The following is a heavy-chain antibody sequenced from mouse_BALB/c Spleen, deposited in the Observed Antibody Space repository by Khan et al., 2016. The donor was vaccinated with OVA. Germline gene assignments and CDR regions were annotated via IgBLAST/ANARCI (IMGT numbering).Heavy chain of an antibody. CDR2: IDPYTGGH. CDR1: GYSFTDYN. D-gene: IGHD1-1*01. CDR3: ALICYYASGFDF. Sequence: EVQLMESGPELVKPGASVKVSCKASGYSFTDYNMFWVKQSHGKSLEWIGYIDPYTGGHIYNQKFKGRATLTVDKSSNTAFMHLNSLTSEDSAVYYWALICYYASGFDFWGQGTTVTVSS. J-gene: IGHJ2*01. V-gene: IGHV1S135*01.